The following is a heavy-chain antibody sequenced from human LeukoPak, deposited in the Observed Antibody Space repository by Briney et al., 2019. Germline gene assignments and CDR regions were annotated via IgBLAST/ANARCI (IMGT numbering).Heavy chain of an antibody. CDR3: ARVEYSYGYDYYYYMDV. D-gene: IGHD5-18*01. Sequence: SETLSLTCAVSGGSISSGGYSWRWIRQPPGKGLEWIGYIYHSGSTYYNPSLKSRVTISVDRSKNQFSLKLSSVTAADTAVYYCARVEYSYGYDYYYYMDVWGKGTTVTVSS. V-gene: IGHV4-30-2*01. J-gene: IGHJ6*03. CDR1: GGSISSGGYS. CDR2: IYHSGST.